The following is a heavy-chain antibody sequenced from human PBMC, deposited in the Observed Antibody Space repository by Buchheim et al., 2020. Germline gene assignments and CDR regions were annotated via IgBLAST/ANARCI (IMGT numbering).Heavy chain of an antibody. J-gene: IGHJ5*02. CDR3: ARSPRIASRENWFDP. D-gene: IGHD6-13*01. CDR1: GGSISNYY. V-gene: IGHV4-59*08. CDR2: IYSSGNT. Sequence: QVQLQESGPGLVKPSETLSLTCTVSGGSISNYYWNWIRQPPGKEMEWIGYIYSSGNTNYNPSLKSRVTISIDMSKNQFSLRLSSVTAADTAVYYCARSPRIASRENWFDPWGQGTL.